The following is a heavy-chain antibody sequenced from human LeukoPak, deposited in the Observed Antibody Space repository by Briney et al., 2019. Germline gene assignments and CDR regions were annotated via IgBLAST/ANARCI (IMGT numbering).Heavy chain of an antibody. J-gene: IGHJ5*02. Sequence: PSETLSLTCAVYGGSFSGYYWSWIRQPPGKGLEWIGEINHSGSTNYNPSLKSRVTISVDPPKNQFSLKLSSVTAADTAVYYCARGRDFWSGYYRVYWFDPWGQGTLVTVSS. CDR2: INHSGST. D-gene: IGHD3-3*01. CDR3: ARGRDFWSGYYRVYWFDP. V-gene: IGHV4-34*01. CDR1: GGSFSGYY.